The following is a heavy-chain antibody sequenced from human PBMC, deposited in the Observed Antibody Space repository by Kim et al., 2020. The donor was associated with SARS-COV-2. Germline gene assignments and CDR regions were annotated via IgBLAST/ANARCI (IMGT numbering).Heavy chain of an antibody. Sequence: ASVKVSCKASGYTFTSYDINWVRQATGQGLEWMGWMNPNSGNTGYAQKFQGRVTMTRNTSISTAYMELSSLRSEDTAVYYCARGLWRGRSVVTLPVYRYWGQGTLVTVSS. CDR3: ARGLWRGRSVVTLPVYRY. CDR2: MNPNSGNT. CDR1: GYTFTSYD. J-gene: IGHJ4*02. V-gene: IGHV1-8*01. D-gene: IGHD2-21*02.